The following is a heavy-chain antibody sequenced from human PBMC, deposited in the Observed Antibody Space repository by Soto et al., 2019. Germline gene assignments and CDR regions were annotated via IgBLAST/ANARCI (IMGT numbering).Heavy chain of an antibody. D-gene: IGHD4-17*01. J-gene: IGHJ4*02. Sequence: SETLSLTCAVYGGSFSGYYWNWIRQPPGKGLEWIGEINHSGSTNYNPSLKSRVTISIDTSKNHFSLKLSSVTAADTAVYYCARLPPNDYSDYYFDYWGQGTLVTVPQ. V-gene: IGHV4-34*01. CDR3: ARLPPNDYSDYYFDY. CDR1: GGSFSGYY. CDR2: INHSGST.